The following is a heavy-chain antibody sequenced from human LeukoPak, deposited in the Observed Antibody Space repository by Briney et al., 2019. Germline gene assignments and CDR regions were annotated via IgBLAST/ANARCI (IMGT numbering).Heavy chain of an antibody. CDR2: ISYDGSSK. Sequence: PGRSLRLSCAASGFTFSTYAMHWVRQAPGKGLEWVAVISYDGSSKYYAGSVKGRFTISRDNSKNTLYLQMNSLRAEDTAVYYCARARSSYGYGDAFDIWGQGTMVTVSS. CDR1: GFTFSTYA. D-gene: IGHD5-18*01. V-gene: IGHV3-30*04. CDR3: ARARSSYGYGDAFDI. J-gene: IGHJ3*02.